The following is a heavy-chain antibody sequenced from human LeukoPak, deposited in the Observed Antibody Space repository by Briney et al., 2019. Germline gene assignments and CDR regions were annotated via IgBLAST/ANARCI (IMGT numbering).Heavy chain of an antibody. Sequence: KSSETLSLTCTVSGGSISSGGYYWSWIRQHPGKGLEWIGYIYYSGSTYYNPSLKSRVTISVDTSKNQFSLKLSSVTAADTAVYYCARQLGIAAAGTGYFQHWGQGTLVTVSS. J-gene: IGHJ1*01. D-gene: IGHD6-13*01. V-gene: IGHV4-31*03. CDR3: ARQLGIAAAGTGYFQH. CDR1: GGSISSGGYY. CDR2: IYYSGST.